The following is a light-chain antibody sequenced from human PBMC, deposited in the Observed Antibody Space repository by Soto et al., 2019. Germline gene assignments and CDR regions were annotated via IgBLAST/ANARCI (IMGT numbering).Light chain of an antibody. CDR2: EVG. CDR3: NSYTSSSTWV. CDR1: SSDIGGYNY. Sequence: QSVLTQPASVSGSPGQSITISCTGTSSDIGGYNYVSWYQHHPGKAPKLMIYEVGNRPSGVSNRFSGSKSGNTASLTISELQAEDEADYYCNSYTSSSTWVFGGGTQLTVL. J-gene: IGLJ3*02. V-gene: IGLV2-14*01.